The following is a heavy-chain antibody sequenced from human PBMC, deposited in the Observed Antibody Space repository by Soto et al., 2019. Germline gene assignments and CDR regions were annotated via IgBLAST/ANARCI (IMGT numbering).Heavy chain of an antibody. J-gene: IGHJ4*02. CDR1: GFTFSSYA. CDR3: ARGPGYYFDY. CDR2: ISSNGGST. Sequence: GGSLRLSCAASGFTFSSYAMSWVRQAPGKGLEYVSAISSNGGSTYYANSVKGRFTISRDNSKNTLYLQMGSLRAEDMAVYYCARGPGYYFDYWGQGTLVTVSS. V-gene: IGHV3-64*01.